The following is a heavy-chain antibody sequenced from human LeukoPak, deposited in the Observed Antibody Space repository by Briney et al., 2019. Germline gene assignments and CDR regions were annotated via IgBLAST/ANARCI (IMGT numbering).Heavy chain of an antibody. CDR3: ARDPGSSGWYLFDY. CDR1: GFTFSSYE. J-gene: IGHJ4*02. D-gene: IGHD6-19*01. V-gene: IGHV3-48*03. Sequence: PGGSLRLSCAASGFTFSSYEMNWVRQAPGKGLEWVSYISSGGTTIRYADSVKGRFTISRDDAKNSLYFQMNSLRAEDTAIYYCARDPGSSGWYLFDYWGQGVLVTVSS. CDR2: ISSGGTTI.